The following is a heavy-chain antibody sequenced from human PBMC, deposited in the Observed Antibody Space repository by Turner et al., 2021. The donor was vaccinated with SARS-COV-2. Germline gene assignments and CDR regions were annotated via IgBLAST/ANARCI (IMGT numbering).Heavy chain of an antibody. V-gene: IGHV3-64D*06. CDR3: VEGAY. CDR1: GFTFSNYV. Sequence: EVQLVESGGGFVEPGGSLRLSCSASGFTFSNYVMHWVRQAPGKGMEYVSAISSNGRSTDYAESVKGRFTISRDNSKNTLDIKMSSLRAEDRAVYYCVEGAYWGQGTLVTVSS. J-gene: IGHJ4*02. CDR2: ISSNGRST.